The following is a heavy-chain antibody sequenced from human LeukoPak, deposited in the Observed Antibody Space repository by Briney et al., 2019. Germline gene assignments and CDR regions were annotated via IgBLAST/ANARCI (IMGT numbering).Heavy chain of an antibody. CDR1: GYTFTGYY. J-gene: IGHJ4*02. D-gene: IGHD3-10*01. CDR2: INPNNGGT. CDR3: ARDMVRGVIEVY. V-gene: IGHV1-2*02. Sequence: ASVKVSCKASGYTFTGYYMHWVRQAPGQGLEWMGWINPNNGGTNYAQKFQGRVTMTRDTSISTAYLELSSLRSDDTAVYYCARDMVRGVIEVYWGQGTLVTVSS.